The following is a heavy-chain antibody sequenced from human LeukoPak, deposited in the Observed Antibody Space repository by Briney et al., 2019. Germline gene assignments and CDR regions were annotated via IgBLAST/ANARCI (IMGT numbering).Heavy chain of an antibody. CDR3: ASLGRVGYCSSTSCYHAVYDY. D-gene: IGHD2-2*01. J-gene: IGHJ4*02. Sequence: SVKVSCKASGGTFSSYAISWVRQAPGQGLEWMGGIIPIFGTANYAQKFQGRVTITADEFTSTAYMELSSLRSEDTAVYYCASLGRVGYCSSTSCYHAVYDYWGQGTLVTVSS. CDR1: GGTFSSYA. CDR2: IIPIFGTA. V-gene: IGHV1-69*13.